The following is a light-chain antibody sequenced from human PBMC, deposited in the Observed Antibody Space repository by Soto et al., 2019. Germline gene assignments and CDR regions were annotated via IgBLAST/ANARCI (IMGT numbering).Light chain of an antibody. Sequence: DIQMTQSPSTLSGAVGDRVTITCRASQTISSWLAWYQQKPGNPPKLLIYKTSRLESAVPSRFSASGSGTEFTLTISGLQPDDFATYYCHHYNSYTGAFGQGTKVDIK. CDR1: QTISSW. J-gene: IGKJ1*01. CDR3: HHYNSYTGA. CDR2: KTS. V-gene: IGKV1-5*03.